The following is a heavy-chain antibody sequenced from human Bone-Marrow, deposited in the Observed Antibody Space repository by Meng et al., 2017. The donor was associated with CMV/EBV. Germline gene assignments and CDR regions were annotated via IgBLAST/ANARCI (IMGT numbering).Heavy chain of an antibody. CDR2: ISSSSSYI. J-gene: IGHJ4*02. CDR1: FTVSSYS. D-gene: IGHD2-2*02. CDR3: ASLVEPYQLLYGEVWDY. V-gene: IGHV3-21*01. Sequence: FTVSSYSMNWVRQAPGKGLEWVSSISSSSSYIYYADSVKGRFTISRDNAKNSLYLQMNSLRAEDTAVYYCASLVEPYQLLYGEVWDYWGQGTLVTVSS.